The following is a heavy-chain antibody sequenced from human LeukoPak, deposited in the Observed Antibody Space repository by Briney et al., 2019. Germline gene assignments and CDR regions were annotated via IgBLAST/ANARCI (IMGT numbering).Heavy chain of an antibody. CDR3: ARLPLRSIAVGYYGMDV. CDR2: IIPIFGTA. J-gene: IGHJ6*02. Sequence: ASVKVSCKASGGTFSSYAISWVRQAPGQGLEWMGGIIPIFGTANYAQKFQGRVTITADESTSTAYMELSSLRSEDTAVYYCARLPLRSIAVGYYGMDVWGQGTTVTVSS. D-gene: IGHD6-6*01. CDR1: GGTFSSYA. V-gene: IGHV1-69*01.